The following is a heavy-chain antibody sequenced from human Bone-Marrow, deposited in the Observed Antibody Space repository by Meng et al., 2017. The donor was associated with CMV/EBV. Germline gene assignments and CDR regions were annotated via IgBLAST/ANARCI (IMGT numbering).Heavy chain of an antibody. J-gene: IGHJ6*02. CDR3: AKVLASPPHYYYYGMDV. Sequence: GESLKISCVASGFTFSDYWMSWVRQAPGNGLEWVANIKQDGSEKYYVDSVKGRFTISRDNAKNSLYLQMNSLRAEDTAVYYCAKVLASPPHYYYYGMDVWGQGTTVTVSS. CDR1: GFTFSDYW. CDR2: IKQDGSEK. V-gene: IGHV3-7*01. D-gene: IGHD3-3*02.